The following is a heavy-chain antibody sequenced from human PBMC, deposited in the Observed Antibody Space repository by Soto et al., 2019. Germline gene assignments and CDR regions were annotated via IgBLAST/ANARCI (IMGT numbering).Heavy chain of an antibody. Sequence: PGVSPRLSFAAYGFPFNNAWINWVRQVPGKGLEWVGRVKSKADGGSGDYAAPVKGRFVVSRDDSKDIVYLQMNSLKIEDTGVYYCSTDSRTTLPEVRFDYWGHGTQVTVSS. J-gene: IGHJ4*01. D-gene: IGHD1-26*01. CDR1: GFPFNNAW. CDR3: STDSRTTLPEVRFDY. CDR2: VKSKADGGSG. V-gene: IGHV3-15*07.